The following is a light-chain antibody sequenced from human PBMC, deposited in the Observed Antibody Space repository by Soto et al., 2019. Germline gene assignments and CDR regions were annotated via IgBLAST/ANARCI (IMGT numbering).Light chain of an antibody. CDR1: QSLLHSNGYNY. J-gene: IGKJ1*01. V-gene: IGKV2-28*01. CDR3: MEALETPWT. Sequence: DVVMTQSPLSLPVTPGEPASISCRSSQSLLHSNGYNYLDCYLQKPGQSPQLLIYLGSTRASGVPDRFSGSGSGTDFTLKISRVEAEDVGVYYCMEALETPWTFGQGTKVEIK. CDR2: LGS.